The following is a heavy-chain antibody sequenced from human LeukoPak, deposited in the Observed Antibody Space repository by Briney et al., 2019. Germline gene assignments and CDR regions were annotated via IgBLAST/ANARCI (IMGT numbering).Heavy chain of an antibody. D-gene: IGHD2-15*01. CDR1: GGTFSSYA. V-gene: IGHV1-69*01. Sequence: SVKVSCKASGGTFSSYAISWVRQAPGQGLEWMGGIIPIFGTANYAQKIQGRVTITADESTSTAYMELSSLRSEDTAVYYCARGSVGYCSGGSCYSANDYWGQGTLVTVSS. CDR3: ARGSVGYCSGGSCYSANDY. J-gene: IGHJ4*02. CDR2: IIPIFGTA.